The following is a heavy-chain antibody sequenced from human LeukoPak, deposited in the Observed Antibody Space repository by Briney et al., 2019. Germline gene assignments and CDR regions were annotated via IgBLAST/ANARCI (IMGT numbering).Heavy chain of an antibody. J-gene: IGHJ4*02. D-gene: IGHD3-10*01. V-gene: IGHV3-66*01. Sequence: GGSLRLSCAASGFTVSSNYMSWVRQAPGKGLEWVSVIYSGGSTYYADSVKGRFTISRDNSKNTLYLQMNSLRAEDTAVYYCARVAGGFGDAPGNWGQGTLVTVSS. CDR3: ARVAGGFGDAPGN. CDR1: GFTVSSNY. CDR2: IYSGGST.